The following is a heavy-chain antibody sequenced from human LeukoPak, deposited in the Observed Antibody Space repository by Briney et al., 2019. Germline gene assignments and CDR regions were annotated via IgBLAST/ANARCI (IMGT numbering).Heavy chain of an antibody. D-gene: IGHD1-26*01. CDR3: ARGRIVGASPFYY. V-gene: IGHV4-61*08. CDR2: VYYSGST. Sequence: SETLSLTCTVSGGSVSSGGYYWSWIRQPPGKGLEWIAYVYYSGSTSYNPSLKSRVTILVDSSMNQFSLKLSSVTAADTAVYYCARGRIVGASPFYYWGQGTLVTVSS. CDR1: GGSVSSGGYY. J-gene: IGHJ4*02.